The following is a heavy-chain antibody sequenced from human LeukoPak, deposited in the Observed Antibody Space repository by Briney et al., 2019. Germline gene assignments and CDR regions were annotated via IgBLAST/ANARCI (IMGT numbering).Heavy chain of an antibody. J-gene: IGHJ6*03. D-gene: IGHD2-2*01. V-gene: IGHV3-30-3*01. Sequence: GGSLRLSCAASGFTFSSYAMHWVRQAPGKGLEWVAVISYDGSNKYYADSVKGRFTISRDNSKNTLYLQMNSLRAEDTAVYYCARATIYCSSTSCYHLYYYYMDVWGKGTTVTVSS. CDR2: ISYDGSNK. CDR3: ARATIYCSSTSCYHLYYYYMDV. CDR1: GFTFSSYA.